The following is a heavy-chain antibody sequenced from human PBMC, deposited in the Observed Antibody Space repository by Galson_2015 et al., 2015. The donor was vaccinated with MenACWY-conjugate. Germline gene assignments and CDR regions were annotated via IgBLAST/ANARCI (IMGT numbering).Heavy chain of an antibody. V-gene: IGHV3-49*03. Sequence: SLRLSCAASGFTFGDYLMSWFRQAPGKGLEWVAFIRSKAYGGTPEYAASVKGSFIVSRDDSKSIAYLQMSSLKTEDTAVYYCTRDGHRYCRRTNCPFDRWRQGTLVTVSS. CDR2: IRSKAYGGTP. J-gene: IGHJ4*02. CDR1: GFTFGDYL. CDR3: TRDGHRYCRRTNCPFDR. D-gene: IGHD2-2*01.